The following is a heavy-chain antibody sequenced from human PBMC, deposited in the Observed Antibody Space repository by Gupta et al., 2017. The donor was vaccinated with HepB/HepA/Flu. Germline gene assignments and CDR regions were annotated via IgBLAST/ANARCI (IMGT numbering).Heavy chain of an antibody. CDR3: AREPERDYYDSRAPPGY. J-gene: IGHJ4*02. Sequence: EVQLVESGGGVVRPGGSLRLSCAASGFTFDDYGMSWVRQAPGKGLEWVSGINWNGGSTGYADSVKGRFTISRDNAKNSLYLQMNSLRAEDTALYHCAREPERDYYDSRAPPGYWGQGTLVTVSS. CDR1: GFTFDDYG. D-gene: IGHD3-22*01. V-gene: IGHV3-20*01. CDR2: INWNGGST.